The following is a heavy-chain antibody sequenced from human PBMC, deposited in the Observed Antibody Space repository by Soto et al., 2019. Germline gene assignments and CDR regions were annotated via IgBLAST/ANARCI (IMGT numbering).Heavy chain of an antibody. V-gene: IGHV4-4*07. J-gene: IGHJ5*01. D-gene: IGHD6-13*01. Sequence: LSLTCTVSGGSISNYYWTWIRQPAGKGLEWIGRIYTSGSTNYNPSLKSRLTMSVDTSKNQFSLKLSSVTAADTALYYCARQTTYSSSWFDYWGHGTLVTVSS. CDR2: IYTSGST. CDR1: GGSISNYY. CDR3: ARQTTYSSSWFDY.